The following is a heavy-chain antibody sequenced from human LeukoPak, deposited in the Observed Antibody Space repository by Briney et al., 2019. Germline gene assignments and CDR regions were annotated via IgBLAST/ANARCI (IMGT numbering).Heavy chain of an antibody. Sequence: ASVKVSCKASGGTFSSYAISWVRQAPGQGLEWMGGIIPIFGTANYAQKLQGRVTMTTDTSTSTAYMELRSLRSDDTAVYYCARVLGRYYDSSGYPQINYFDYWGQGTLVTVSS. V-gene: IGHV1-69*05. CDR1: GGTFSSYA. D-gene: IGHD3-22*01. CDR3: ARVLGRYYDSSGYPQINYFDY. J-gene: IGHJ4*02. CDR2: IIPIFGTA.